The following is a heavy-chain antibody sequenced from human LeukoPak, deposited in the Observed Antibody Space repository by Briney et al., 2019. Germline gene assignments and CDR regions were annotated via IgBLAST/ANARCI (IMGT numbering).Heavy chain of an antibody. CDR2: IYYSGST. J-gene: IGHJ3*02. CDR3: ARWLRNYGYDAFDI. Sequence: KPSETLSLTCTVSGGSISSSSYYWGWIRQPPGKGLEWIGSIYYSGSTYYNPSLKSRVTISVDTSKNQFSLKLSSVTAADTAVYYCARWLRNYGYDAFDIWGQGTMVTVSS. V-gene: IGHV4-39*01. CDR1: GGSISSSSYY. D-gene: IGHD4-17*01.